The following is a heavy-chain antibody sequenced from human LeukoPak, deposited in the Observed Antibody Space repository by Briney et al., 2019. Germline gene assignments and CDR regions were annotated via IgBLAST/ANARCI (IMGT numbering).Heavy chain of an antibody. D-gene: IGHD2-21*01. CDR3: ARDLHIY. J-gene: IGHJ4*02. Sequence: ASVKVSYKASGGTFSNYAISWVRQAPGQGLEWMGWINPNTGDTKYAQKFQDRVSMTRVTSISTAYMELSSLRSDDTAIFYCARDLHIYWGQGTLVTVSA. V-gene: IGHV1-2*02. CDR2: INPNTGDT. CDR1: GGTFSNYA.